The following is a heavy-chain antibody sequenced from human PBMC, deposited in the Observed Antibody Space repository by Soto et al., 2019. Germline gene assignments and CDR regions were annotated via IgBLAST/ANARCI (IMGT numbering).Heavy chain of an antibody. J-gene: IGHJ4*02. Sequence: SETLSLTCAVSGGSISSSNWWSWVRQPPGKGLEWIGEIYHSGSTNYSPSLKSRVTISVDKSKNQFSLKLSSVTAADTAVYYCARAGYYDSSGYYYWGQGTLVTVSS. D-gene: IGHD3-22*01. CDR3: ARAGYYDSSGYYY. CDR1: GGSISSSNW. V-gene: IGHV4-4*02. CDR2: IYHSGST.